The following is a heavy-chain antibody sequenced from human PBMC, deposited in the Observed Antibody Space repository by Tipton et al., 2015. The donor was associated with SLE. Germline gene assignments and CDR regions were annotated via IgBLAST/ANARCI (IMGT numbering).Heavy chain of an antibody. CDR2: INHSGST. CDR1: GGSFSGYY. CDR3: ARGGYCSGGSCYFAEYFQH. V-gene: IGHV4-34*01. Sequence: TLSLTCAVYGGSFSGYYWSWIRQPPGKGLEWIGEINHSGSTNYNPSLKSRVTISVDTSKNQFSLNLSSVTAADTAVYYCARGGYCSGGSCYFAEYFQHWGQGTLVTVSS. J-gene: IGHJ1*01. D-gene: IGHD2-15*01.